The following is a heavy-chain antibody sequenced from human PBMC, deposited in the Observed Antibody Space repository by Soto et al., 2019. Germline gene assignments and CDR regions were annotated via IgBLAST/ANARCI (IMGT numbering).Heavy chain of an antibody. V-gene: IGHV1-18*04. J-gene: IGHJ3*02. Sequence: GASVKVYCKASGYTFSNYGITWVRQAPGQGLEWMGWISAYNGYTYYAQQVQGRVTLTTDTSTSTAYMELKSLTSDDTAVYYCARTSLAVAGRNAFDIWGQGTMVTVSS. CDR3: ARTSLAVAGRNAFDI. CDR1: GYTFSNYG. D-gene: IGHD6-19*01. CDR2: ISAYNGYT.